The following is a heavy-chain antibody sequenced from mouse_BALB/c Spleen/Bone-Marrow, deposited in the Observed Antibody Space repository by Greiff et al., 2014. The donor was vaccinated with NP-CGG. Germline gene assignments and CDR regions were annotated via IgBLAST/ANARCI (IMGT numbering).Heavy chain of an antibody. D-gene: IGHD3-2*02. Sequence: DVKLVESGGGLVQPGGSLRLSCATSGFTFTDYYMNWVRQPPGKALEWLVFIRNKANGYITEYSVSVKGRFTISRDNSQSILYLQMNTLRAEDSATYYCARDIRLGYGMDYWGQGTSVTVSS. CDR3: ARDIRLGYGMDY. CDR1: GFTFTDYY. V-gene: IGHV7-3*02. J-gene: IGHJ4*01. CDR2: IRNKANGYIT.